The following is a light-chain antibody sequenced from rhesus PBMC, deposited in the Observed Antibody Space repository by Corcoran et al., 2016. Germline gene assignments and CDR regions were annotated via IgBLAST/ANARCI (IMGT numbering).Light chain of an antibody. J-gene: IGKJ4*01. V-gene: IGKV1S14*01. CDR2: YAT. CDR1: QGISNY. CDR3: QQHNSYPLT. Sequence: DIQMTQSPSSLSASIGDTVTITCRASQGISNYLAWYHQKPGNAPKPLIYYATNLESGVPSRCSGSGSGTDFTLPINSLEPEDFAIYYCQQHNSYPLTFGGGAKVDLK.